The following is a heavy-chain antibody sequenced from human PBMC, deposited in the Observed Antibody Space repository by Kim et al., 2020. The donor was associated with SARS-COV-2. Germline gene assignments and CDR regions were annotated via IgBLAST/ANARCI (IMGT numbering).Heavy chain of an antibody. D-gene: IGHD6-6*01. CDR3: ARLWRGSKYSSSGGLDV. J-gene: IGHJ6*02. Sequence: GESLKISCEGSGYNFTNYWIGWVRRMPGKGLEWMGIIYPADSDIRYSPSFQGQVTISVDKSITTAYLQWRSLKASDTAMYYCARLWRGSKYSSSGGLDVWGQGTTVRVSS. CDR2: IYPADSDI. V-gene: IGHV5-51*01. CDR1: GYNFTNYW.